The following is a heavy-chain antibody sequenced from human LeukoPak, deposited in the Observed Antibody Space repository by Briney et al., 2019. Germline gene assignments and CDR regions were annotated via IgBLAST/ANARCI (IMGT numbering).Heavy chain of an antibody. CDR2: VYYSGST. CDR3: ARRGTFTAWGYFDN. V-gene: IGHV4-39*01. Sequence: SETLSLTCTVSGGSISSYYWGWIRQPPGKGLEWIGSVYYSGSTYYNPSLKSRVTISVDTSKNQFSLNLSSMTASDTAVYYCARRGTFTAWGYFDNWGQGTLVTVSS. CDR1: GGSISSYY. J-gene: IGHJ4*02. D-gene: IGHD3-16*01.